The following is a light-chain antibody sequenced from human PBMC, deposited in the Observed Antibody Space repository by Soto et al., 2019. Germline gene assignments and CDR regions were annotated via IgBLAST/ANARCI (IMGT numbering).Light chain of an antibody. J-gene: IGLJ2*01. CDR3: LLSYGGARLVV. Sequence: QAVVTQEPSLTVSPGGTVTLTCGSSTGAVTSGHYPYWFQQKPGQAPRTLIYDTSNKHSWTPARFSGSRLGGKAALTLAGGQREDEAEYYCLLSYGGARLVVFGGGTKLTVL. CDR1: TGAVTSGHY. V-gene: IGLV7-46*01. CDR2: DTS.